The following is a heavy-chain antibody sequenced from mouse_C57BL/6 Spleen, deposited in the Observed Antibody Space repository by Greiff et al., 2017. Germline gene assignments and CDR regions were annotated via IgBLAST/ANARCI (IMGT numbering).Heavy chain of an antibody. J-gene: IGHJ2*01. CDR2: IYPGDGDT. CDR3: ARRYDYDGDYFDY. V-gene: IGHV1-80*01. D-gene: IGHD2-4*01. CDR1: GYAFSSYW. Sequence: QVQLQQSGAELVKPGASVKISCKASGYAFSSYWMNWVKQRPGKGLEWIGQIYPGDGDTNYNGKFKGKATLTADTSSSTAYMQLSSLTSEDAAVYFCARRYDYDGDYFDYWGQGTTLTVSS.